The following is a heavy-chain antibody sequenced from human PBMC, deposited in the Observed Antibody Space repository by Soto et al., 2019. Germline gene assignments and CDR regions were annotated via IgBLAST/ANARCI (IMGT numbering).Heavy chain of an antibody. V-gene: IGHV2-5*02. J-gene: IGHJ6*02. CDR2: IYWDDDK. Sequence: QITLKESGPTLVKPTQTLTLTCTFSGFSLSTSGVGVGWIRQPPGKALEWLALIYWDDDKRYSPSLRSRLTISKDTSKNQVVLTMTNMDPVDTATYYCIQSRCGGDCLQSDAAHYYCGMDVWGQGTTVTVSS. CDR3: IQSRCGGDCLQSDAAHYYCGMDV. CDR1: GFSLSTSGVG. D-gene: IGHD2-21*02.